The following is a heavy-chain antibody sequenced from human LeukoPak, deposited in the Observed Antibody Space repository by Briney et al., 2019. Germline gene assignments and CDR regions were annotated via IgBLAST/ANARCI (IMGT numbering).Heavy chain of an antibody. CDR2: IYDSVST. D-gene: IGHD3-10*01. Sequence: SETLSLTCTVSGGSISSYYWSWIRQPPGKGLEWIGYIYDSVSTNYNPSLKSRVTMSVDTSKNQFSLKLSSVTAADTAVYYCARGSARGLYFDYWGQGTLVTVSS. J-gene: IGHJ4*02. V-gene: IGHV4-59*12. CDR1: GGSISSYY. CDR3: ARGSARGLYFDY.